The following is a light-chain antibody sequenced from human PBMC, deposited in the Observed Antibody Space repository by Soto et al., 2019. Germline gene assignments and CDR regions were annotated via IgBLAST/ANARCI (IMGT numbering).Light chain of an antibody. CDR3: QQYNNWPPRT. J-gene: IGKJ2*01. CDR1: QSVSSN. Sequence: EIVLTQSPATLSVSPGERATLSCRASQSVSSNLAWYQQKPGQAPRLLIYGASTGATGIPARFSGSGSGTEFTLTISSLQSEAFAVYYCQQYNNWPPRTFGQGTKLEVK. CDR2: GAS. V-gene: IGKV3-15*01.